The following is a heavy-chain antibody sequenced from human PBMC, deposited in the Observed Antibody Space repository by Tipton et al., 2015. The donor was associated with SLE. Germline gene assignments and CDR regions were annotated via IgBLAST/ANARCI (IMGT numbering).Heavy chain of an antibody. CDR1: GGSISSGGYY. CDR3: ASHGEDYFDY. CDR2: IYYSGST. Sequence: TLSLTCTVSGGSISSGGYYWSWIRPHPGKGLEWIGYIYYSGSTYYNPSLKSRVTISGDTSKNQFSLKLSSVTAADTAVYYCASHGEDYFDYWGQGTLVTVSS. V-gene: IGHV4-31*03. J-gene: IGHJ4*02.